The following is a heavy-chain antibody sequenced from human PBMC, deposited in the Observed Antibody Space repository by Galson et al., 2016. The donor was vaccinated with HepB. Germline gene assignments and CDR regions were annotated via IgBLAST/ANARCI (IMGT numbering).Heavy chain of an antibody. CDR2: INPKSDGT. J-gene: IGHJ6*02. D-gene: IGHD3-22*01. Sequence: SVKVSCKASGYTFTDYYIHWVRQAPGQGLEWMGWINPKSDGTNYAQKFQGRVTMTRDTSISTAYMALSRLRSDDTAVYYCARETYYYDSSGYSYVYYYGMDGWGQGTTVTVSS. CDR1: GYTFTDYY. CDR3: ARETYYYDSSGYSYVYYYGMDG. V-gene: IGHV1-2*02.